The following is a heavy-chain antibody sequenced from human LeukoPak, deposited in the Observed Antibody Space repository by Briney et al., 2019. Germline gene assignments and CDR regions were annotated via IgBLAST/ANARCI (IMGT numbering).Heavy chain of an antibody. V-gene: IGHV4-59*01. CDR2: LYYTGST. Sequence: NSSETLSLTCTVSGGSITNYYWSWIRQPPGKGLEWIGYLYYTGSTNYNPSLKSRVTISVDTSKNQFSLKLSSVTAADTAVYYCARVRDGYNYGLHGANRWFDPWGQGTLVTVSS. J-gene: IGHJ5*02. CDR1: GGSITNYY. D-gene: IGHD5-24*01. CDR3: ARVRDGYNYGLHGANRWFDP.